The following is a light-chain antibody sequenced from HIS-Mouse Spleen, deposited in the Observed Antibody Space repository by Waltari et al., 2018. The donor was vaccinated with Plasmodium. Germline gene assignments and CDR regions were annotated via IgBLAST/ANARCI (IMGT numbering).Light chain of an antibody. Sequence: EIVLTQSPGTLSVSPGERATLSCRASPSVSSNLAWYQQKPGQAPRLLIYGASTRATGIPARFSGSGSGTEFTLTISSMQSEDFAVYYCQQYNNWPFTFGPGTKVDIK. J-gene: IGKJ3*01. V-gene: IGKV3-15*01. CDR3: QQYNNWPFT. CDR2: GAS. CDR1: PSVSSN.